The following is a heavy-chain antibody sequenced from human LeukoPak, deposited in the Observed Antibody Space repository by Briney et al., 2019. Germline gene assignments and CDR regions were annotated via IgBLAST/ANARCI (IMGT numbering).Heavy chain of an antibody. CDR2: ITASADTT. D-gene: IGHD3-9*01. Sequence: PGRSLRLSCAASGFTFSSYSMSWVRQAPGKGLEWVSSITASADTTFYSDSVKGRFTISRDNSKNTLNLQMNSLRPDDTAIYYCAADYNILTGYFSDLGYWGQGTLVTVSS. CDR1: GFTFSSYS. J-gene: IGHJ4*02. V-gene: IGHV3-23*01. CDR3: AADYNILTGYFSDLGY.